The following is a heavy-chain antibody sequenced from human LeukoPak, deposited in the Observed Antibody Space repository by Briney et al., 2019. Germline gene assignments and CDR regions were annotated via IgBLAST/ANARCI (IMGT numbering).Heavy chain of an antibody. V-gene: IGHV3-48*03. J-gene: IGHJ4*02. D-gene: IGHD3-22*01. Sequence: GGSLRLSCAASGFTFSSYEMNWVRQAPGKGLEWVSYISSSGSTIYYADSVKGRFTISRDNSKNTLYLQMNSLRAEDTAVYYCARAIFRVHYDSSGYYDYWGQGTLVTVSS. CDR2: ISSSGSTI. CDR3: ARAIFRVHYDSSGYYDY. CDR1: GFTFSSYE.